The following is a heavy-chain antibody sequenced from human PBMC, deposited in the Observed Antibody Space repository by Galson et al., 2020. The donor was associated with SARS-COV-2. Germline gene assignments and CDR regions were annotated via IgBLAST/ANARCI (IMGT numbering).Heavy chain of an antibody. CDR3: ARVFDQWLVWGGFDN. CDR2: ISDDGSKK. D-gene: IGHD6-19*01. V-gene: IGHV3-30*03. Sequence: TGGSLRLSCAASGFIFSNYGMHWVRQAPGKGLEWVAGISDDGSKKYYADSVNGRFTISRDNSKNTMELQMNSLRAEDTAVYYCARVFDQWLVWGGFDNWGQGTLVTVSS. J-gene: IGHJ4*02. CDR1: GFIFSNYG.